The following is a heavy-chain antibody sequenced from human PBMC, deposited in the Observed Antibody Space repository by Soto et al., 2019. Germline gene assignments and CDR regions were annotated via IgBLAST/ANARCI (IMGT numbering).Heavy chain of an antibody. Sequence: QVQLQESGPGLVKPSETLSLTCTVSGGSISSISYYWGWIRQPPGKGLEWIGSIYYSGSTYYKPSRKGRVTISVDTSKNQSSRRWSSVTAADTAVYYCARNDVSYGEYAWFDPWGKGTRVTVS. V-gene: IGHV4-39*01. CDR3: ARNDVSYGEYAWFDP. CDR1: GGSISSISYY. D-gene: IGHD4-17*01. CDR2: IYYSGST. J-gene: IGHJ5*02.